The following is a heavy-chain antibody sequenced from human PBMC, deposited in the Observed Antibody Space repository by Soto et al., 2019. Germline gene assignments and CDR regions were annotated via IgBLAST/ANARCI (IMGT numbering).Heavy chain of an antibody. CDR2: IIPIFGTT. V-gene: IGHV1-69*12. Sequence: QVQLVQSGADVKKPVSSVKVSCKASRDTFSTYALSWVRQAPGQVLEWMGRIIPIFGTTNYAQKFQGRVTITADESTSRAYMELSSLRSEDAAVYYCSRDHDVDVDNYRFYYFDFWGQGTLVTVSS. CDR3: SRDHDVDVDNYRFYYFDF. CDR1: RDTFSTYA. J-gene: IGHJ4*02. D-gene: IGHD3-16*02.